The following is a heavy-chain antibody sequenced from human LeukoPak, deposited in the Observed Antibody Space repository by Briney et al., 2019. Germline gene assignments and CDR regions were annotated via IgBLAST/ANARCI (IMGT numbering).Heavy chain of an antibody. D-gene: IGHD5-24*01. V-gene: IGHV4-34*01. Sequence: PSETLSLTCAVYGGSFSGDYWTWIRQPPGKGLEWLGEINHTGSTFYNPSLKSRVTISVDTSKNQFSLKLSSVTAADTAVYYCARDRDGLDYWGQGTLVTVSS. CDR1: GGSFSGDY. CDR3: ARDRDGLDY. J-gene: IGHJ4*02. CDR2: INHTGST.